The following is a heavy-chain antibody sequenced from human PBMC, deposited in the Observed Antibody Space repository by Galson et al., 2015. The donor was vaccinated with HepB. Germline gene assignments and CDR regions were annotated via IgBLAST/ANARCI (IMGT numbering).Heavy chain of an antibody. Sequence: SVKVSCKASGYSFTSYHVHWVRQAPGQGLEWMGIINPNDGATSYVQKFQGRVTMTRDTSTSTVFMELSSLRSEDTCIYYCARELMGGTNFDYWGLGTLVTVSS. J-gene: IGHJ4*02. CDR1: GYSFTSYH. V-gene: IGHV1-46*01. D-gene: IGHD2-8*01. CDR3: ARELMGGTNFDY. CDR2: INPNDGAT.